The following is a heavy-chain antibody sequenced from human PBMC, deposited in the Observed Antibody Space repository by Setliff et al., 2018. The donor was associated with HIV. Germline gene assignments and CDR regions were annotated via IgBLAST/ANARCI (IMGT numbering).Heavy chain of an antibody. D-gene: IGHD6-6*01. V-gene: IGHV4-34*01. J-gene: IGHJ4*02. CDR1: GGSFSGY. CDR2: IYYSGGT. Sequence: SETLSLTCAVYGGSFSGYWSWIRQPPGKGLEWIGSIYYSGGTFYQPSLSGRVTISVDSSKNQFFLSLTSVTAADTAVYYCTRREYTWGQGKLVTVSS. CDR3: TRREYT.